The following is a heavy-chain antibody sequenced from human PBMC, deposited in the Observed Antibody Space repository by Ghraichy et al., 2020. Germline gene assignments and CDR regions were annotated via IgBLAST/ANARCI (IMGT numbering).Heavy chain of an antibody. CDR2: IKQDGSEK. CDR1: GFTFSSYW. V-gene: IGHV3-7*01. D-gene: IGHD2-21*02. Sequence: GGSLRLSCAASGFTFSSYWMSWVRQAPGKGLEWVANIKQDGSEKYYVDSVKGRFTISRDNAKNSLYLQMNSLRAEDTAVYYCARGRIVVVTPPGYWGQGTLVTVSS. J-gene: IGHJ4*02. CDR3: ARGRIVVVTPPGY.